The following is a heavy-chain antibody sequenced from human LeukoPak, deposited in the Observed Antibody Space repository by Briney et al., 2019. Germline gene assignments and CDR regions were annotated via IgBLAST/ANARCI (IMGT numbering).Heavy chain of an antibody. CDR3: AKFPRNFVAYYYYYMDV. D-gene: IGHD1-14*01. Sequence: GGSLRLSCAASGFTFSSYAMSLVRQAPGKGLEWVSAISDSGGSTYYADSVKGRFTISRDNSRNTLYLQMSSLRAEDTAVYYCAKFPRNFVAYYYYYMDVWGKGTTVTVSS. J-gene: IGHJ6*03. V-gene: IGHV3-23*01. CDR1: GFTFSSYA. CDR2: ISDSGGST.